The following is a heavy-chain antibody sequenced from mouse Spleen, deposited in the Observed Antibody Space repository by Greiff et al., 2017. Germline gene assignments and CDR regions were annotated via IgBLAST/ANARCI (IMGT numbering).Heavy chain of an antibody. Sequence: EVHLVESEGGLVQPGSSMKLSCTASGFTFSDYYMAWVRQVPDKGLEWVANINYDGSSTYYLDSLKSRFIISRDNAKNILYLQMSSLKSEDTATYYCARDGYSWYFDVWGTGTTVTVSS. J-gene: IGHJ1*03. CDR1: GFTFSDYY. CDR2: INYDGSST. CDR3: ARDGYSWYFDV. V-gene: IGHV5-16*01. D-gene: IGHD2-3*01.